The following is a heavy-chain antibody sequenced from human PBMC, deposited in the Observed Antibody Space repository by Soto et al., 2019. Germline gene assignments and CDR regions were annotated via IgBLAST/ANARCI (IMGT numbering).Heavy chain of an antibody. D-gene: IGHD6-6*01. CDR1: GFTFSSYG. CDR3: AKVRRGYSSSSPFDY. J-gene: IGHJ4*02. V-gene: IGHV3-30*18. Sequence: PGGSLRLSCAASGFTFSSYGMHWVRQAPGKGLEWVAVISYDGSNKYYADSVKGRFTISRDNSKNTLYLQMNSLRAEDTAVYYCAKVRRGYSSSSPFDYWGQGTLVTVSS. CDR2: ISYDGSNK.